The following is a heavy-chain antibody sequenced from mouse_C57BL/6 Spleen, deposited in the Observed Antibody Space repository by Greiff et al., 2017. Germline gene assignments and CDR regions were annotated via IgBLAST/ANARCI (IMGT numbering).Heavy chain of an antibody. D-gene: IGHD2-2*01. CDR1: GYSITSGYY. CDR3: ARGTMVTTVFDY. Sequence: VQLKESGPGLVKPSQSLSLTCSVTGYSITSGYYWNWIRQFPGNKLEWMGYISYDGSNNYNPSLKNRISITRDTSKNQFFLKLNSVTTEDTATYYCARGTMVTTVFDYWGQGTTLTVSS. CDR2: ISYDGSN. J-gene: IGHJ2*01. V-gene: IGHV3-6*01.